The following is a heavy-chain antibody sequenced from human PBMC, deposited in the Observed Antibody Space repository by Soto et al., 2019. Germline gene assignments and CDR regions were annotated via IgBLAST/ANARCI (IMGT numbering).Heavy chain of an antibody. CDR2: IYYSGST. J-gene: IGHJ6*02. CDR3: AREVGVLNDPDYYYYGMDV. V-gene: IGHV4-39*01. CDR1: GGSVSISSDY. D-gene: IGHD1-1*01. Sequence: NHSGSLSLTCTVSGGSVSISSDYWGWIRQPPGKGLEWIGSIYYSGSTYYNPSLKSRVTISVDTSKNQFSLKLSSVTAADTAVYYCAREVGVLNDPDYYYYGMDVWGQGTTVTVSS.